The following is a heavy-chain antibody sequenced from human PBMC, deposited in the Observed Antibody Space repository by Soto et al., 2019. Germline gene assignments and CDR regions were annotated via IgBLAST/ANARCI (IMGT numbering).Heavy chain of an antibody. J-gene: IGHJ6*02. CDR3: ARARITMVREVIKYNMDV. V-gene: IGHV4-59*01. D-gene: IGHD3-10*01. Sequence: SSETLSLTCTVSGGSISTDYWSWIRRAPGKGLEWIGYIYNSGSTHSNPSLQSRVTISVHTSKNQFSLKLSSVTAADTAIYYCARARITMVREVIKYNMDVWGQGTTVTVSS. CDR2: IYNSGST. CDR1: GGSISTDY.